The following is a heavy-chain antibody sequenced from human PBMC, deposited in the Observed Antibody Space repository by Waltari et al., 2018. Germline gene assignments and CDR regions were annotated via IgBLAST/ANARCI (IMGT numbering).Heavy chain of an antibody. Sequence: QVQLQQSGPGLMKPSQTLSLTCGISGDSVSSKSAAWNWLRQSPSRGLEWLGRTYYRSRWYNDSAFSMNSRIFVSADTSKNQFSLQLYSLTPEDTAVYYCARGIKGLTGRGFFDYWGLGTLVTVSS. V-gene: IGHV6-1*02. CDR1: GDSVSSKSAA. CDR2: TYYRSRWYN. CDR3: ARGIKGLTGRGFFDY. J-gene: IGHJ4*02. D-gene: IGHD3-9*01.